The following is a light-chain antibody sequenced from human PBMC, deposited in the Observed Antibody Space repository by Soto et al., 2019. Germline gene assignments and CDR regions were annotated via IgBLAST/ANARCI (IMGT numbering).Light chain of an antibody. J-gene: IGKJ1*01. V-gene: IGKV1-9*01. CDR2: AAS. CDR3: QHYNSYSEA. CDR1: QGISSY. Sequence: IQLAQSPSSLSASVGERVTITFRASQGISSYLAWYQQKPGKAPKLLIYAASTLQSGVPSRFSGSGSGTDFTLTISSLQPDDFATYYCQHYNSYSEAFGQGTKVDIK.